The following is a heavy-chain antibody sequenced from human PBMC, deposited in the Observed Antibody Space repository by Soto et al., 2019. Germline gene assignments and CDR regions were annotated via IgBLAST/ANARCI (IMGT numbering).Heavy chain of an antibody. CDR1: GYTFTDYD. CDR3: AKSVS. J-gene: IGHJ5*02. Sequence: VKVSFTASGYTFTDYDINWVRQAPGQGLEWMGWMNPNSGQSGSARQFQGRVSMTSNTSITTAYMELGSLRSDDTAVYYCAKSVSWGQGTLVTVSS. CDR2: MNPNSGQS. V-gene: IGHV1-8*01.